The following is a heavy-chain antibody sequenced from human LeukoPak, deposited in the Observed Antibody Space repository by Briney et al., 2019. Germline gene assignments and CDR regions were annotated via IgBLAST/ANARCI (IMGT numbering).Heavy chain of an antibody. J-gene: IGHJ4*02. CDR2: ISYEGSNK. V-gene: IGHV3-30-3*01. D-gene: IGHD6-19*01. Sequence: GRSLRLSCTASGFTFSSYAMPWVRQAPGKGLEWVAFISYEGSNKYYADSVKGRFTISRDNSKNTLYLQMNSLRTEDTAVYYCAGGEQWLIRGSFDYWGQGTLVTVSS. CDR3: AGGEQWLIRGSFDY. CDR1: GFTFSSYA.